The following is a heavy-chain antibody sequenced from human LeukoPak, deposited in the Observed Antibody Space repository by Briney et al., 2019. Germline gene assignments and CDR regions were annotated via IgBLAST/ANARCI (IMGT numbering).Heavy chain of an antibody. Sequence: ASVKVSCKASGYTFTSYDINWVRQAHGRGLEWMGWINPVTGKTGYAQKFQGRVTVTSNSSINTAYMDLSGLRSEDTAVYYCATDYDSSGYYYYFDYWGQGTLVTVSS. J-gene: IGHJ4*02. CDR3: ATDYDSSGYYYYFDY. CDR1: GYTFTSYD. CDR2: INPVTGKT. V-gene: IGHV1-8*01. D-gene: IGHD3-22*01.